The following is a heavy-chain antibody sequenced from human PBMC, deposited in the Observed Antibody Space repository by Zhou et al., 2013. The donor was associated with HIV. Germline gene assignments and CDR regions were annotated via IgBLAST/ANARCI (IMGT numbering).Heavy chain of an antibody. V-gene: IGHV1-69*12. D-gene: IGHD3-22*01. CDR1: GGTFSSYA. Sequence: QVQLVQSGAEVKKPGSSVKVSCKASGGTFSSYAISWVRQAPGQGLEWMGGINTFSGTTHYAQMFLGKISISADASTSSAYMELRGLTSDDTAVYFCARDNRVVGRGYFKNWGQGTLVIVSS. CDR3: ARDNRVVGRGYFKN. J-gene: IGHJ1*01. CDR2: INTFSGTT.